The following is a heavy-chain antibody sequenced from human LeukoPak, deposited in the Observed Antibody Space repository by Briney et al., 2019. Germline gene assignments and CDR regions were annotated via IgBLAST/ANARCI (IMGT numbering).Heavy chain of an antibody. Sequence: ASVKFSCKASGYTFTGYYMHWVRQAPGQGLEWMGWINPNSGGTNYAQKFQGRVTMTRDTSISTAYMELSRLRSDDTAVYYCARVVYVGATPDYWGQGTLVTVSS. CDR3: ARVVYVGATPDY. D-gene: IGHD1-26*01. V-gene: IGHV1-2*02. J-gene: IGHJ4*02. CDR2: INPNSGGT. CDR1: GYTFTGYY.